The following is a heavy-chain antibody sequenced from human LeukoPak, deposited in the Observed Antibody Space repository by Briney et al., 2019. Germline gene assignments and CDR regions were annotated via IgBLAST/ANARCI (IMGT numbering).Heavy chain of an antibody. V-gene: IGHV1-18*01. CDR3: ARGLGYYDFWSGFDY. CDR2: ISAYNGNT. CDR1: GYTFTSYG. D-gene: IGHD3-3*01. J-gene: IGHJ4*02. Sequence: ASVKVSYKASGYTFTSYGISWVRQAPGQGLEWMGWISAYNGNTNYAQKLQGRVTMTTDTSTSTAYMELRSLRSDDTAVYYCARGLGYYDFWSGFDYWGQGTLVTVSS.